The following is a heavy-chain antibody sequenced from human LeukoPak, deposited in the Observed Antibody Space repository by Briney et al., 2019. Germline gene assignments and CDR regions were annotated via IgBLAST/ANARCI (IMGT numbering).Heavy chain of an antibody. CDR2: INPNSGGT. CDR1: GYTFTGYY. J-gene: IGHJ4*02. V-gene: IGHV1-2*02. CDR3: ARVSSRFGELITTGIFDY. D-gene: IGHD3-10*01. Sequence: ASVKVSCKASGYTFTGYYMHWVRQAPGQGLEWMGWINPNSGGTNYAQKFQGRVTMTRDTSISTAYMELSGLRSDDTAVYYCARVSSRFGELITTGIFDYWGQGTLVTVSS.